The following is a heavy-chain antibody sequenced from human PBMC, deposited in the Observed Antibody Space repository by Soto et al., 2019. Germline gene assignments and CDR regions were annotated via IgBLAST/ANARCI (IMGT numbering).Heavy chain of an antibody. D-gene: IGHD2-21*01. CDR3: TRGGDAYKNGH. CDR1: GGSITSYY. CDR2: IYFSGSA. J-gene: IGHJ4*02. Sequence: SETLSLTCTVSGGSITSYYWSWIRQPPGKGLEWIGYIYFSGSANYNPSLKSRVTMSVDTSKNQFSLKLTSVNAADTAVYYCTRGGDAYKNGHWGQGTLVTVSS. V-gene: IGHV4-59*01.